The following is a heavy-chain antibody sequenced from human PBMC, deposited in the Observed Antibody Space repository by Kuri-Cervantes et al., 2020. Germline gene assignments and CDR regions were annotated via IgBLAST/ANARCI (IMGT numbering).Heavy chain of an antibody. CDR1: GGSISSGSYY. D-gene: IGHD6-19*01. V-gene: IGHV4-61*02. J-gene: IGHJ4*02. Sequence: SETLSLTCTVSGGSISSGSYYWSWIRQPAGKGLEWIGRIYTSGSTNYNPSLKSRVTISVDTSKNQFSLKLSSVTAADTAVYYCARSPVAGNQPFDYWGQGTLVTVSS. CDR3: ARSPVAGNQPFDY. CDR2: IYTSGST.